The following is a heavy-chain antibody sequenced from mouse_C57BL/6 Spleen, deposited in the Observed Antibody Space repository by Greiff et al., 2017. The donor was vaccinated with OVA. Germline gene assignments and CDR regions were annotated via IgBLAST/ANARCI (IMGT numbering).Heavy chain of an antibody. Sequence: QVQLQQSGAELVRPGASVTLSCKASGYTFTDYEMHWVKQTPVHGLEWIGAIDPETGGTAYNQKFKGKAILTADKSSSTAYMELRSLTSEDSAVYYCTILQGGYFDVWGTGTTVTVSS. CDR1: GYTFTDYE. V-gene: IGHV1-15*01. CDR3: TILQGGYFDV. CDR2: IDPETGGT. D-gene: IGHD2-14*01. J-gene: IGHJ1*03.